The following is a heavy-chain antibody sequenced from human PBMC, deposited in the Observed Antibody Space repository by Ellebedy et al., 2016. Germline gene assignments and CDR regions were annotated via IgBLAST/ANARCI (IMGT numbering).Heavy chain of an antibody. CDR3: ARDNVGYSNYRNWFDP. CDR1: GYTFTGYY. CDR2: INPNSGGT. D-gene: IGHD4-11*01. J-gene: IGHJ5*02. Sequence: ASVKVSCXASGYTFTGYYMHWVRQAPGQGLEWMGWINPNSGGTNYAQKFRGRVTMTRDTSISTAYMELSRLRSDDTAVYYCARDNVGYSNYRNWFDPWGQGTLVTVSS. V-gene: IGHV1-2*02.